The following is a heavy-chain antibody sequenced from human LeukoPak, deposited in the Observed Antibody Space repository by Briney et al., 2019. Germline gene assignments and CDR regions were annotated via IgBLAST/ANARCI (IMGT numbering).Heavy chain of an antibody. CDR2: IYSGGST. J-gene: IGHJ5*02. CDR3: ARDTYSSGLNWFDP. CDR1: GFTVSSNY. D-gene: IGHD6-19*01. Sequence: GGSLRLSCAASGFTVSSNYMSWVRQAPGKGLEWVSVIYSGGSTYYADSVKGRFTISRDNSKNTLYLQMNSLRAEDTAVYYCARDTYSSGLNWFDPWGQGTLVTVSS. V-gene: IGHV3-66*01.